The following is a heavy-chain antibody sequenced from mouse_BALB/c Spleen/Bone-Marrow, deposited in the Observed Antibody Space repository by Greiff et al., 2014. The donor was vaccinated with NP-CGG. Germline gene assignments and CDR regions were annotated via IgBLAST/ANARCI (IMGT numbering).Heavy chain of an antibody. V-gene: IGHV2-6-5*01. D-gene: IGHD1-1*01. Sequence: VQVVESGPGLVAPSQNLSITCTVSGFSLTDYGVSWIRQPPGKGLEWLGVIWGGGITYYNSTLKSRLSISKDNSKSQVFLKMNSLQTDDTAMYYCAKHDTTVVLDYWGQGTTLTVSS. CDR2: IWGGGIT. CDR1: GFSLTDYG. CDR3: AKHDTTVVLDY. J-gene: IGHJ2*01.